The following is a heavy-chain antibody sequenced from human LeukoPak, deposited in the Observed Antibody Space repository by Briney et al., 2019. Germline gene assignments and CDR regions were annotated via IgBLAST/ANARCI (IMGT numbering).Heavy chain of an antibody. CDR3: ARDGCTSTTCTTLGGFNR. V-gene: IGHV3-7*01. Sequence: QLVESGGGLVQPGGSLRLSCEGSGFTFIAYWMSWVRQAPGRGLEWVASIDQGGGETHFADSVRGRFTISRDNARNSLFLQMDSLREADTGVYFCARDGCTSTTCTTLGGFNRWAQGTQVTVSS. CDR1: GFTFIAYW. CDR2: IDQGGGET. D-gene: IGHD1-26*01. J-gene: IGHJ4*02.